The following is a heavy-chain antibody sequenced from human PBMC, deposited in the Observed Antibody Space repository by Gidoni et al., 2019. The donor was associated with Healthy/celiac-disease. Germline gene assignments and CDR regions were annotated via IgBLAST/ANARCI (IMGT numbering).Heavy chain of an antibody. CDR1: GFTFDDYA. Sequence: EVQLVESGGVVVQPGGSLRRSCAASGFTFDDYAMHWVRQAPGKGLEWVSLISCDGGSTYYADSVKGRFTISRDNSKNSLYLQMNSLRAEDTALYYCAKDLVVGATNELVDYWGQGTLVTVSS. CDR2: ISCDGGST. CDR3: AKDLVVGATNELVDY. J-gene: IGHJ4*02. V-gene: IGHV3-43D*04. D-gene: IGHD1-26*01.